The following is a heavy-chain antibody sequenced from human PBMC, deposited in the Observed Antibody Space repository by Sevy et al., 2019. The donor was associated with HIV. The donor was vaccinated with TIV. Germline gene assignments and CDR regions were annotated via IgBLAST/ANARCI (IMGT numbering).Heavy chain of an antibody. CDR3: SKGCHSDYFVADTLDI. Sequence: GGSLRLSCAASGFRFGSFAMIWVRQAPGKGLEWVSEICGGDGSTYYADSVKGRFTISRDNSNNTVYLQMSSLRAEDTALYYCSKGCHSDYFVADTLDIWGQGTMVTVSS. CDR2: ICGGDGST. V-gene: IGHV3-23*01. J-gene: IGHJ3*02. D-gene: IGHD3-22*01. CDR1: GFRFGSFA.